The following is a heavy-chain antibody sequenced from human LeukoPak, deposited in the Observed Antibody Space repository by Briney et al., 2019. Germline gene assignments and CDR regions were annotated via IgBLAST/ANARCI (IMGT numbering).Heavy chain of an antibody. CDR1: GFTFSSYE. CDR3: ARAPYCSGGSCYSGGLY. D-gene: IGHD2-15*01. V-gene: IGHV3-48*03. J-gene: IGHJ4*02. CDR2: ISSSGSTI. Sequence: GGSLRLSCAASGFTFSSYEMNWVRQAPGKGLEWVSYISSSGSTIYYADSVKGRLTISRDNAKNSLYLQMNSLRAEDTAVYYCARAPYCSGGSCYSGGLYWGQGTLVTVSS.